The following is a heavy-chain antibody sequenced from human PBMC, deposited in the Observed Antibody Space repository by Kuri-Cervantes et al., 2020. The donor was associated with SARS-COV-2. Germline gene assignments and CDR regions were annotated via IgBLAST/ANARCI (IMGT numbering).Heavy chain of an antibody. CDR2: ISYDGSNK. Sequence: GESLKISCAASGFTFSSYAMHWVRQAPGKGLEWVAVISYDGSNKYYADSVKGRFTISRDNSKNTLYLQMNSLRAEDTAVYYCARDGWLGTNPFYYYYYGMDVWGQGTTVTVSS. V-gene: IGHV3-30*01. D-gene: IGHD6-19*01. CDR3: ARDGWLGTNPFYYYYYGMDV. J-gene: IGHJ6*02. CDR1: GFTFSSYA.